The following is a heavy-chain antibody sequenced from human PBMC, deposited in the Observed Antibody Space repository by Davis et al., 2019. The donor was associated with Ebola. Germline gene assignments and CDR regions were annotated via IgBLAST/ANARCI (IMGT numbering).Heavy chain of an antibody. CDR2: INPSDASI. D-gene: IGHD3-22*01. J-gene: IGHJ5*02. V-gene: IGHV1-46*01. Sequence: AASVKVSCKASGYTFTSYYMHWVRQAPGQGLEWMGIINPSDASISYAQKFQGRVTMTRDTSTSTVYMELSSLRSEDTAVYYCARGLNYYDSGGYYSWFDPWGQGTLVTVSS. CDR1: GYTFTSYY. CDR3: ARGLNYYDSGGYYSWFDP.